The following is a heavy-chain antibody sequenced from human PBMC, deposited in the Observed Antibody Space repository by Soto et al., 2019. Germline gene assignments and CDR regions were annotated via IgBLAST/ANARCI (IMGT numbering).Heavy chain of an antibody. CDR2: VSGGGGTT. Sequence: EVQLLESGGGLVQPGGSLRLSCVASGFSFSDYTMSWVRQAPGEGLVWVSTVSGGGGTTFVADAVKGRFTISRDNSKNSLYLQMNGLRAKDPAVYYCARLVKVRGVPQNFDYWGQGSLVTVSS. CDR3: ARLVKVRGVPQNFDY. J-gene: IGHJ4*02. D-gene: IGHD3-10*01. CDR1: GFSFSDYT. V-gene: IGHV3-23*01.